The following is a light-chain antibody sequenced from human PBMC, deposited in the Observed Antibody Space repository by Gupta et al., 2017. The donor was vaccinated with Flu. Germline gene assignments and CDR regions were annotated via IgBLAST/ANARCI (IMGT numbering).Light chain of an antibody. CDR2: KAS. CDR3: QQYNSYPLT. CDR1: QRISSW. J-gene: IGKJ4*01. V-gene: IGKV1-5*03. Sequence: DIPMTQSPYTLSASVGDRVTITCRASQRISSWLAWYQQKPGKAPKLLIYKASSLESGVPSRFIGSGSGTEFTLTISSLQPDDFATYYCQQYNSYPLTFGGGTKVEIK.